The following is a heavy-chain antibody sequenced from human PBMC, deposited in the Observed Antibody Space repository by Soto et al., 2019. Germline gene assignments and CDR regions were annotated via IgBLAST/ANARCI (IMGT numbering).Heavy chain of an antibody. CDR1: GDSINNYY. CDR3: AKYRRTEAEGFTLDY. CDR2: IYYTGST. D-gene: IGHD6-13*01. Sequence: LSLTCTVSGDSINNYYWSWIRQPPGKRLEWIGYIYYTGSTTYNPSLESRVTVSVDTSKNQFSLKLSSVNAADTAVYYCAKYRRTEAEGFTLDYWGRGTLVTVSS. J-gene: IGHJ4*02. V-gene: IGHV4-59*01.